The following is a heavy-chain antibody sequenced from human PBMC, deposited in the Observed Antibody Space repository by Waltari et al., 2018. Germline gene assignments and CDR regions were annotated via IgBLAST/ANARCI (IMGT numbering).Heavy chain of an antibody. V-gene: IGHV4-34*01. CDR1: GGSFSGYS. J-gene: IGHJ6*02. CDR3: ARGPGYCSSTSCYYWPYYYGMDV. D-gene: IGHD2-2*01. CDR2: INHSGST. Sequence: QVQLQQWGAGLLKPSETLSLTCAVYGGSFSGYSWRWIRLPPGTGLEGFGEINHSGSTNYNPSLKSRVTISVDTSKNQFSLKLSSVTAADTAVYYCARGPGYCSSTSCYYWPYYYGMDVWGQGTTVTVSS.